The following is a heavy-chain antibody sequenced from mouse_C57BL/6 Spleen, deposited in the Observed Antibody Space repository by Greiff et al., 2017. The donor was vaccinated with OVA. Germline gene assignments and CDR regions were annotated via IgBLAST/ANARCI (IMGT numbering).Heavy chain of an antibody. D-gene: IGHD1-1*01. CDR3: ARGRDYYGSSPLWYFDV. CDR2: ISYDGSN. Sequence: DVQLQASGPGLVKPSQSLSLTCSVTGYSITSGYYWNWIRQFPGNKLEWMGYISYDGSNNYNPSLKNRISITRDTSKNQFFLKLNSVTTEDTATYYCARGRDYYGSSPLWYFDVWGTGTTVTVSS. CDR1: GYSITSGYY. V-gene: IGHV3-6*01. J-gene: IGHJ1*03.